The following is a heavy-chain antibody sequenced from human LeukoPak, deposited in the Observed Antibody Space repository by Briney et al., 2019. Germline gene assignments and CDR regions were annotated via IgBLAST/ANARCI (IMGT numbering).Heavy chain of an antibody. Sequence: SVTVSFKASGGTFSSYTISWVRQAPGQALEWMGRIIAILGIANYAHKFQGRVTITADKSTSTAYMELSSLRYEDTAVYYCARRENWRLDYWGQGTMVTVSS. D-gene: IGHD1-1*01. CDR3: ARRENWRLDY. CDR2: IIAILGIA. V-gene: IGHV1-69*02. CDR1: GGTFSSYT. J-gene: IGHJ4*02.